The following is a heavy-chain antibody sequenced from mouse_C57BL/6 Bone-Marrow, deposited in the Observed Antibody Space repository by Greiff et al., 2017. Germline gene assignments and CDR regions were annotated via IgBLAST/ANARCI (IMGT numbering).Heavy chain of an antibody. CDR2: IDPNSGGT. Sequence: VQLQQSGPELVKPGASVKMSCKASGYTFTDYNMHWVKQRPGRGLEWSGRIDPNSGGTKYNEKFKSKATLTVDKPSSTAYMQLSSLTSEDSAVYYCARAPHYYGSSYWYFDVWGTGTTVTVSS. D-gene: IGHD1-1*01. J-gene: IGHJ1*03. CDR3: ARAPHYYGSSYWYFDV. V-gene: IGHV1-72*01. CDR1: GYTFTDYN.